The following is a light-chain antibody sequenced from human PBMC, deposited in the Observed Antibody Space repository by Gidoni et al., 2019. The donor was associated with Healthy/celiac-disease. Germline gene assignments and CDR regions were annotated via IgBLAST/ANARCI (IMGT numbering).Light chain of an antibody. CDR1: NSAVGGYNY. J-gene: IGLJ1*01. CDR3: SSYTSSSTSF. V-gene: IGLV2-14*01. CDR2: AVS. Sequence: QAALNQPASVSGSPGQAVTISCTGTNSAVGGYNYVSWSQPHPGKDPTLMICAVSNRPSGVSNRFSGSKSGNTASLTISVLQAEDDADYYCSSYTSSSTSFFGPGTKVTVL.